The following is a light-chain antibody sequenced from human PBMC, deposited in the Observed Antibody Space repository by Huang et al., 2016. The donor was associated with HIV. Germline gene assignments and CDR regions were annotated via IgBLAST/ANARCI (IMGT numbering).Light chain of an antibody. CDR1: QSVGSK. V-gene: IGKV3-15*01. Sequence: EIVLTQSPATLSVSPGERATLSCRASQSVGSKLAWYQQKPGQAPRLLLYGASTRAPDVPARFSGSGSGTDFTLTISSLQSEDFAVYFCQQYNDWPPELSFGGGTKVEI. CDR3: QQYNDWPPELS. J-gene: IGKJ4*01. CDR2: GAS.